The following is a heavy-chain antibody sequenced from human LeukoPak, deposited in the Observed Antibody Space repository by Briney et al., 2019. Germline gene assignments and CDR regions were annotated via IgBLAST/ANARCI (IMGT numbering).Heavy chain of an antibody. CDR3: AKAGVGATVFDY. D-gene: IGHD1-26*01. Sequence: GGSLRLSCAASGFTFSSYTMSWVRQAPGKGLEWVSSISDSGGNTYYAHSVRGRFTISRDNLKNTLYLQMNSLRAEDTAVYYCAKAGVGATVFDYWGQGTLVTVSS. CDR2: ISDSGGNT. CDR1: GFTFSSYT. J-gene: IGHJ4*02. V-gene: IGHV3-23*01.